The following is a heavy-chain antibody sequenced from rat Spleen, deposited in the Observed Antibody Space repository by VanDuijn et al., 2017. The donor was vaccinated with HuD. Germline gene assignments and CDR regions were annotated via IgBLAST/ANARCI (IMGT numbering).Heavy chain of an antibody. CDR1: GFTFSDYY. CDR2: ITYDGSST. V-gene: IGHV5-29*01. CDR3: ARQRWDVMDA. J-gene: IGHJ4*01. Sequence: EVQLVESDGGLAQPGRSRKLSCAASGFTFSDYYMAWVRQPPTKGLEWVATITYDGSSTYYRDSVKGRFTISRDNAKSTLYLQMDSLRSEDTATYYCARQRWDVMDAWGQGTSVTVSS.